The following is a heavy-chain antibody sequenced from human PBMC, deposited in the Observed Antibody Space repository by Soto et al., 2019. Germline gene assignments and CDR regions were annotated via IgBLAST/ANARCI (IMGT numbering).Heavy chain of an antibody. Sequence: GGSLRLSCTASGFTFGDYAMSWFRQAPGKGLEWVGFIRSKAYGGTTEYAASVKGRFTISRDDSKSIAYLQMNSLKTEDTAVYYCTRVDGRDGCHFRDIFDYWGQGTLVTVSS. J-gene: IGHJ4*02. V-gene: IGHV3-49*03. CDR3: TRVDGRDGCHFRDIFDY. CDR2: IRSKAYGGTT. D-gene: IGHD6-19*01. CDR1: GFTFGDYA.